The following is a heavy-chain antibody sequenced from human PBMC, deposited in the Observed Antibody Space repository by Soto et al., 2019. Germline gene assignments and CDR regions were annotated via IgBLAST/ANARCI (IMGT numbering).Heavy chain of an antibody. D-gene: IGHD2-2*01. CDR1: GYSFTSYW. Sequence: GESLKISCKGSGYSFTSYWISWVRQMPGKGLEWMGRIDPSDSYTNYSPSFQGHVTISADKSISTAYLQWSSLKASDTAMYYCARHGGYCSSTSCRYYYYGMDVWGQGTTVTAP. J-gene: IGHJ6*02. CDR3: ARHGGYCSSTSCRYYYYGMDV. CDR2: IDPSDSYT. V-gene: IGHV5-10-1*01.